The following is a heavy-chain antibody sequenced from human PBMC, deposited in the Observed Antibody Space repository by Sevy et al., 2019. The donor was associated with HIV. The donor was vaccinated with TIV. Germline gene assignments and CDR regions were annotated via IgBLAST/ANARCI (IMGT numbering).Heavy chain of an antibody. CDR2: IRYDGSDK. CDR1: GFTFSNYG. V-gene: IGHV3-30*02. D-gene: IGHD6-13*01. Sequence: GGSLRLSCAASGFTFSNYGMHWVRQVPGKGLEWMTFIRYDGSDKYYAASVKVRFTISRDDSKNTLYLQMDSLRAEDTAIYYCAKDLAGPGRRYFDYWGQGTLVTVSS. J-gene: IGHJ4*02. CDR3: AKDLAGPGRRYFDY.